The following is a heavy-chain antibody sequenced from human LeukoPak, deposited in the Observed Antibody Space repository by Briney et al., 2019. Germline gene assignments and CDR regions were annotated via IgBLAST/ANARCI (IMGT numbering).Heavy chain of an antibody. CDR2: TYYRSKWYN. J-gene: IGHJ6*02. CDR1: GDSVSSNSAA. D-gene: IGHD3-10*01. Sequence: SQTLSLTCAISGDSVSSNSAAWNWIRQSPSRGLEWLGRTYYRSKWYNDYAVSVKSRITINPDTSKNQFSLKLSSVTAADTAVYYCARDRAAVPWFGEFPYYYYGMDVWGQGTTVTVSS. CDR3: ARDRAAVPWFGEFPYYYYGMDV. V-gene: IGHV6-1*01.